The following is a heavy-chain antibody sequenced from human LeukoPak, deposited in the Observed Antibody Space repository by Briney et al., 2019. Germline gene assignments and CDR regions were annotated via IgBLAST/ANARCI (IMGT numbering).Heavy chain of an antibody. Sequence: GASVKVSCKASGYTFTSYYMHWVRQAPGQGLEWMGIINPSGGSTSYAQKFQGRVTMTRDTSTSTVYMELSSLRSEDTAVYYCARDLFPTYYYDSSGYYSDYWGQGTLVTVSS. CDR2: INPSGGST. D-gene: IGHD3-22*01. CDR3: ARDLFPTYYYDSSGYYSDY. CDR1: GYTFTSYY. V-gene: IGHV1-46*01. J-gene: IGHJ4*02.